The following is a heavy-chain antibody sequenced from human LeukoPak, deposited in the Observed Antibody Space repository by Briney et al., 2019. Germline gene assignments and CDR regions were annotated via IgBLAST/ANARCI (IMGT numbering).Heavy chain of an antibody. CDR2: IIPVLNIT. D-gene: IGHD5-18*01. CDR3: ARDQGLTAPPPYGLDV. CDR1: GGTFSSSA. Sequence: ASVKVSCKTSGGTFSSSAITWVRQAPGQGLEWMGMIIPVLNITTYAQKFQGSVTITADTSTSTVYMELGSLRSEETAVYYCARDQGLTAPPPYGLDVWGQGTTVIVSS. J-gene: IGHJ6*02. V-gene: IGHV1-69*04.